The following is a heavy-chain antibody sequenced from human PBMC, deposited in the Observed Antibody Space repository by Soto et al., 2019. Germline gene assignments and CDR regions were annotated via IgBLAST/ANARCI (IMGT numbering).Heavy chain of an antibody. CDR2: IYWDDDK. V-gene: IGHV2-5*02. D-gene: IGHD1-26*01. CDR3: AHRGGGIVYWYLDL. Sequence: QITLNESGPTLVKPTQTLTLTCTFSGFSLGTYGVGVGWIRQPPGKALEWLALIYWDDDKRYSPSLKSRPTITKDTSKRQLFLTLTNMDPVDTATYYGAHRGGGIVYWYLDLWGRGTPVIVSS. CDR1: GFSLGTYGVG. J-gene: IGHJ2*01.